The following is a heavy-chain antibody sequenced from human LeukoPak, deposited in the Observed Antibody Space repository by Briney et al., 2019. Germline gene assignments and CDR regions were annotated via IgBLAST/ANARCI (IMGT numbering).Heavy chain of an antibody. CDR3: ARGPITGTTYINPYYYYYGMDV. V-gene: IGHV1-8*01. Sequence: ASVKVFCKASGYTFTSYDINWVRQATGQGLEWMGWMNPNSGNTGYAQKFQGRVTMTRNTSISTAYMELSSLRSEDTAVYYCARGPITGTTYINPYYYYYGMDVWGQGTTVTVSS. J-gene: IGHJ6*02. CDR1: GYTFTSYD. CDR2: MNPNSGNT. D-gene: IGHD1-7*01.